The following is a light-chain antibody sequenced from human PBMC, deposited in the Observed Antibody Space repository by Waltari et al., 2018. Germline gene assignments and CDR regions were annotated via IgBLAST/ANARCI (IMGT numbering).Light chain of an antibody. CDR3: MQATPWPYS. Sequence: DVVMTQSPLSLPVNIGQPASISCRSSQSLVYRDGNTYLTWFHERPGQSPRLLIDRVSKRDSGVPDRFSGGGSGTDFTLKISRVEAEDVGVYYCMQATPWPYSFGQGTKLEIK. CDR1: QSLVYRDGNTY. J-gene: IGKJ2*03. V-gene: IGKV2-30*01. CDR2: RVS.